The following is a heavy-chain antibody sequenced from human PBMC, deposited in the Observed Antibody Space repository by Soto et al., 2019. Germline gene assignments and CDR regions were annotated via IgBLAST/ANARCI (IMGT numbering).Heavy chain of an antibody. Sequence: ASVKGSCKAAGGTFSSYAISWVRQAPGQGLEWMGGIIPIFGTANYAQKFQGRVTITADESTSTAYMELSSLRSGDTAVYYCAKQTTSATGYFHSRGHAHPVSVSX. CDR3: AKQTTSATGYFHS. CDR2: IIPIFGTA. J-gene: IGHJ4*01. V-gene: IGHV1-69*13. CDR1: GGTFSSYA. D-gene: IGHD1-1*01.